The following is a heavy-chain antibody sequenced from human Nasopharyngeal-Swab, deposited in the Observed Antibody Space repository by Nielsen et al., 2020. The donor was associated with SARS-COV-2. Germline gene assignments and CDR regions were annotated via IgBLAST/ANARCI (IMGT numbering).Heavy chain of an antibody. CDR1: GATFSNYA. CDR3: ARSGWEMATIRVWFDP. J-gene: IGHJ5*02. CDR2: FIPLFGSP. Sequence: SVKVSCKASGATFSNYAISWVRQAPGQRLEWMGGFIPLFGSPNYAQRFQGRLTITADESTSTAYMELSSLRSEDTAVYYCARSGWEMATIRVWFDPWGQGTLVTVSS. D-gene: IGHD5-24*01. V-gene: IGHV1-69*13.